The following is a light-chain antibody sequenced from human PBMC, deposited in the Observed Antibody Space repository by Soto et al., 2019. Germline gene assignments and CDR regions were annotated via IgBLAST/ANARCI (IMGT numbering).Light chain of an antibody. CDR2: GAS. CDR1: QSVSSSY. V-gene: IGKV3-20*01. CDR3: QQYHNWWT. J-gene: IGKJ1*01. Sequence: IVMPQSPATLSVSPGEGATLSCRASQSVSSSYLAWSQQKPGQAPRLLIYGASSRATGIPDRFSGSGSGTDFTLTISRLEPEDFAVYHCQQYHNWWTFGQGTKVDIK.